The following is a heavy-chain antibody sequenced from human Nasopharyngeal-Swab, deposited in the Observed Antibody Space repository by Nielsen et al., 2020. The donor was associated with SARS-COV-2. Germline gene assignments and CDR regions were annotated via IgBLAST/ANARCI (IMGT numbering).Heavy chain of an antibody. CDR3: ARDGAGYYGSGSNYYNYYMDV. CDR2: ISYDGSNK. D-gene: IGHD3-10*01. V-gene: IGHV3-30*04. J-gene: IGHJ6*03. Sequence: GESLKISCAASGFTFSSYAMHWVRQAPGKGLEWVAVISYDGSNKYYADSVKGRFTISRDNSKNTLYLQMNRLRTDDTAIYYCARDGAGYYGSGSNYYNYYMDVWGKGTTVSVSS. CDR1: GFTFSSYA.